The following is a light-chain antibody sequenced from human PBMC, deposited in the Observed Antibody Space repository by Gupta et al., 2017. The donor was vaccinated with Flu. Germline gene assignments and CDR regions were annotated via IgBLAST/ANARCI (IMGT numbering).Light chain of an antibody. V-gene: IGKV4-1*01. CDR3: QQYYTSPWT. CDR1: RSVLYMTNNKIY. Sequence: DILKSHYLDFMAVFQVERATINCKSSRSVLYMTNNKIYFAWLQQKPGQPPKVLIYWASTRESGVPVRFSGSGSGTDFTLTISGLQAEDVAVYYCQQYYTSPWTFGQGTKVEIK. CDR2: WAS. J-gene: IGKJ1*01.